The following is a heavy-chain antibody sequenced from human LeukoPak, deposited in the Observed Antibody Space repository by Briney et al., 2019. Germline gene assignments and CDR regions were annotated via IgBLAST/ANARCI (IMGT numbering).Heavy chain of an antibody. J-gene: IGHJ4*02. D-gene: IGHD6-6*01. CDR2: IYYSGST. CDR1: GGSMSSYY. V-gene: IGHV4-59*08. Sequence: ASETLSLTCTVSGGSMSSYYWSWIRQPPGKGLEWIGYIYYSGSTNYNPSLKSRVTISVDTSKNQFSLKLSSVTAADTALYYCARLDFGTSSGGYYFDYWGQGTLVTVSS. CDR3: ARLDFGTSSGGYYFDY.